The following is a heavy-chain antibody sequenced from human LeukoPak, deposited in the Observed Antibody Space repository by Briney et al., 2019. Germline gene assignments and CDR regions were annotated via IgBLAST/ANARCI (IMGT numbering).Heavy chain of an antibody. D-gene: IGHD3-22*01. CDR1: GGSMSSYY. V-gene: IGHV4-59*12. Sequence: SETLSLTCTVSGGSMSSYYWSWIRQPPGKGLEWIGYIYYSGSTNYNPSLKSRVTISVDTSKNQFSLKLSSVTAADTAVYYCARMNGGYYYPIDYWGQGTLVTVSS. CDR3: ARMNGGYYYPIDY. J-gene: IGHJ4*02. CDR2: IYYSGST.